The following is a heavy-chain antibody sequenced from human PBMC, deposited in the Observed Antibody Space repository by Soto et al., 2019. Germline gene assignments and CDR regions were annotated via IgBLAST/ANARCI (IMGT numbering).Heavy chain of an antibody. D-gene: IGHD3-22*01. V-gene: IGHV1-69*01. CDR2: IIPIFGTA. J-gene: IGHJ3*02. CDR1: GGTFSSYA. CDR3: ASQFEDAHYDSSGYRVRGPSGAFDI. Sequence: QVQLVQSGAEVKKPGSSVKVSCKASGGTFSSYAISWVRQAPGQGLEWMGGIIPIFGTANYAQKFQGRVTITADESTSTAYMELSSLRSEDTAVYYCASQFEDAHYDSSGYRVRGPSGAFDIWGQGTMVTVSS.